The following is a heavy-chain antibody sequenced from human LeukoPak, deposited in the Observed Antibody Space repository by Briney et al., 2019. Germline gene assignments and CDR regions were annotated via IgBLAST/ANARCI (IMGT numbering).Heavy chain of an antibody. CDR3: ARRPGAAGSSWYFDY. Sequence: GESLKISCKGFGYSFTSHWIGWVRQMPGKGLEWMGIIYPGDSDTRYSPSFQGQVTISADKSISTAYLQWSSLKASDTAMYYCARRPGAAGSSWYFDYWGQGTLVTVSS. CDR2: IYPGDSDT. CDR1: GYSFTSHW. D-gene: IGHD6-13*01. J-gene: IGHJ4*02. V-gene: IGHV5-51*01.